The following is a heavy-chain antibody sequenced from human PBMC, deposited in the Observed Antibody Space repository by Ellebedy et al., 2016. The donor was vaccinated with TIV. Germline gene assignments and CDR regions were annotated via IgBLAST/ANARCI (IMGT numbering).Heavy chain of an antibody. CDR1: GFIFSSFA. CDR2: IGGSGSRA. CDR3: ARALNHVDTVSTAPLDC. J-gene: IGHJ4*02. D-gene: IGHD5/OR15-5a*01. Sequence: GESLKISCDASGFIFSSFAMSWVRQAPGKGLEWVSAIGGSGSRAYHADSVNGRFTISRDNPRSMMYLQMNSLRGDDTAIYYCARALNHVDTVSTAPLDCWGQGTLVTVSS. V-gene: IGHV3-23*01.